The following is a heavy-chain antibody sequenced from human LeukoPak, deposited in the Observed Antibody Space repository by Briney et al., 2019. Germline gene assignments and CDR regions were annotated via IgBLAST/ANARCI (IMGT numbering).Heavy chain of an antibody. V-gene: IGHV3-9*01. CDR1: GFTFDDYA. CDR2: IMWNCGSI. Sequence: SLRLSRAASGFTFDDYAMHWGRQAPGKGLESVSGIMWNCGSIGYADSVTGSFSISRGNAKKSLYMQMNSLRAEVTALYYCTNDLWCDAWGQGTLVTVSS. CDR3: TNDLWCDA. J-gene: IGHJ5*02.